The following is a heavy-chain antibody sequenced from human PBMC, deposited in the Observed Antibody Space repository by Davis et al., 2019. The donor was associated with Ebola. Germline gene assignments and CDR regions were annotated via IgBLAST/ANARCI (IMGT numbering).Heavy chain of an antibody. V-gene: IGHV5-51*01. J-gene: IGHJ5*02. D-gene: IGHD6-13*01. CDR1: GYKFSSYW. CDR3: TRRAAAGVYNWFDP. CDR2: IYPGDSDT. Sequence: GESLKISCKGSGYKFSSYWIAWVRQLPGKGLEWMGIIYPGDSDTTYSPSFQGQVTLSVDKSLNTAYLQWDSLKASDTATYYCTRRAAAGVYNWFDPWGPGTLVTVSS.